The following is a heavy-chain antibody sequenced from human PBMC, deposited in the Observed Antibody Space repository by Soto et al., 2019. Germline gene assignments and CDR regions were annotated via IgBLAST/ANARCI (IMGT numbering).Heavy chain of an antibody. J-gene: IGHJ1*01. CDR2: INWNSGSI. D-gene: IGHD6-13*01. V-gene: IGHV3-9*01. CDR3: VKDESINWYSGHFRH. CDR1: GFTFDDYA. Sequence: SLRLSCAASGFTFDDYAMHWVRQVAGKGLEWVSGINWNSGSIGYGDSVKGRFAISRDNAKSSLHLQMNSLSAEDTAFYYCVKDESINWYSGHFRHWGQGTLVTVSS.